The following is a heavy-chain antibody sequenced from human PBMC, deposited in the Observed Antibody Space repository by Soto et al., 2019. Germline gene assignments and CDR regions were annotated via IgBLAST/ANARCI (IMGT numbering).Heavy chain of an antibody. CDR1: GFTFSSYG. Sequence: QVQLVESGGGVVQPGRSLRLSCAASGFTFSSYGMHWVRQAPGKGLEWVAVIWLDGSNKYYADSVKGRFTISRDNSKNTLYLQMNILRAEDTAVYYCARGLCSFDYWGQGNLVTVSS. CDR2: IWLDGSNK. V-gene: IGHV3-33*01. CDR3: ARGLCSFDY. J-gene: IGHJ4*02. D-gene: IGHD3-10*02.